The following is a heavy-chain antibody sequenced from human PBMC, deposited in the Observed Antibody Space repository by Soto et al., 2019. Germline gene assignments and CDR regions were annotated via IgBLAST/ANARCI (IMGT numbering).Heavy chain of an antibody. CDR1: GGSISSGDYY. Sequence: KPSETLSLTCTVSGGSISSGDYYWSWIRQPPGKGLEWIGYIYYSGSTYYNPSLKSRVTISVDTSKNQFSLKLSSVTAADTAVYYCARDTAERWNWFDPWGQGTLVTV. V-gene: IGHV4-30-4*01. CDR3: ARDTAERWNWFDP. CDR2: IYYSGST. J-gene: IGHJ5*02. D-gene: IGHD4-17*01.